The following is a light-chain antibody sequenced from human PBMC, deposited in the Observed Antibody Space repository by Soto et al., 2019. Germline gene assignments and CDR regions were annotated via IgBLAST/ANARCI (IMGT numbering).Light chain of an antibody. CDR3: LHHYIYPIT. V-gene: IGKV1-17*01. CDR1: QGIRND. CDR2: AAS. Sequence: DLPMTQSPSSLSASVGDRVTITCRASQGIRNDLAWYQQIPGKAPKRLIYAASSLQSGVPSRFSGTGSGTDFTLTISSLQPGDFATYYCLHHYIYPITFGQGTRLEIK. J-gene: IGKJ5*01.